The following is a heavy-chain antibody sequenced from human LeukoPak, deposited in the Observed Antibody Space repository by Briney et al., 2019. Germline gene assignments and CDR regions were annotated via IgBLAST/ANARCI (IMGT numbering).Heavy chain of an antibody. J-gene: IGHJ4*02. D-gene: IGHD1-14*01. Sequence: GRSLRLSCAASEFTFSLYAMYWVRQAPGKGLEWISYINDVSADIHYADSVKGRFTISRDDAKNTLYLQMNSLRAEDTAVYYCARDTYQPGRIDSWGQGTLVIVSS. V-gene: IGHV3-21*05. CDR2: INDVSADI. CDR1: EFTFSLYA. CDR3: ARDTYQPGRIDS.